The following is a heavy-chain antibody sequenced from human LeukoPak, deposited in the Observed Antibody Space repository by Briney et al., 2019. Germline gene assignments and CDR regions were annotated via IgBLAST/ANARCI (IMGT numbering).Heavy chain of an antibody. Sequence: PSETLSLTCTVSGASISSGGYYWSWIRQHPGKGLEWIGYIYYSGSTYYNPSLKSRVTISVDTSKNQFSLKLSSVTAADTAVYYCARVRIADEMDVWGKGTTVTVSS. V-gene: IGHV4-31*03. CDR2: IYYSGST. D-gene: IGHD6-13*01. CDR3: ARVRIADEMDV. J-gene: IGHJ6*04. CDR1: GASISSGGYY.